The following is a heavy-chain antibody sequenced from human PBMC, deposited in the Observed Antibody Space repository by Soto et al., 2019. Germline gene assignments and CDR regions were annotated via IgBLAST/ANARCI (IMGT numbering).Heavy chain of an antibody. J-gene: IGHJ3*01. CDR3: AKGNSTNYVSHGFDV. CDR1: GFNFNTYA. CDR2: ISGGGGSI. D-gene: IGHD2-8*01. V-gene: IGHV3-23*01. Sequence: GGSLRLSCAASGFNFNTYAMSWVRHAPGKGLEWVSGISGGGGSIHYVDSVKGRFTISRDNSKNTLYLQMNSLRGEDTAVYYCAKGNSTNYVSHGFDVWGQGTIVSGSS.